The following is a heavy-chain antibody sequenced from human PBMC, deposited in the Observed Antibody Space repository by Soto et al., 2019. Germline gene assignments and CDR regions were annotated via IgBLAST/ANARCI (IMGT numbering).Heavy chain of an antibody. CDR1: GFTFSDYY. CDR3: ARTARGYRRFDY. D-gene: IGHD3-16*02. J-gene: IGHJ4*02. Sequence: QVQLVESGGGLVKPGRSLRLSCAASGFTFSDYYMSWIRQAPGKGLEWVSYISSSSSYTNYADSVKGRFTISRDNAKNSLYLQMNSLRAEDTAVYYCARTARGYRRFDYWGQGTLVTVSS. CDR2: ISSSSSYT. V-gene: IGHV3-11*06.